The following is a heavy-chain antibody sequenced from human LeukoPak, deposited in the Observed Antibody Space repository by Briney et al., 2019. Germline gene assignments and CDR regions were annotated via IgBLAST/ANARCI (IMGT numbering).Heavy chain of an antibody. CDR1: GFTFSSYW. Sequence: GGSLRLSCAASGFTFSSYWMSWVRQAPGKGLEWVANIKQDGSEKYYVDSVKGRFTISRDNAKNSLYLQMNSLRAEDTAVYYCASSEAFEDYYYYMDVWGKGTTVTVSS. CDR3: ASSEAFEDYYYYMDV. V-gene: IGHV3-7*01. CDR2: IKQDGSEK. J-gene: IGHJ6*03.